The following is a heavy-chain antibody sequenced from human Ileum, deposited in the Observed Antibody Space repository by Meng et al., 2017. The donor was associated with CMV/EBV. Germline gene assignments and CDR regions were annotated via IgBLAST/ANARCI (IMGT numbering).Heavy chain of an antibody. CDR1: GGSISTYY. V-gene: IGHV4-4*07. D-gene: IGHD4-17*01. CDR2: INAGGST. Sequence: QGHLQESGPGLVKPSETLSLTVAVSGGSISTYYWTWVRQPAGKGLEWIGRINAGGSTNDNPSLKSRVTMSVDTSKNQFSLKVTSVTAADTAVYYCAREENTVNQFEYWGQGTLVTVSS. J-gene: IGHJ4*02. CDR3: AREENTVNQFEY.